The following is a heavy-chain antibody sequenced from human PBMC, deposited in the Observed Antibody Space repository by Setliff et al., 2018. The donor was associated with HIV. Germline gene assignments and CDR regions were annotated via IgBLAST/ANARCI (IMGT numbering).Heavy chain of an antibody. V-gene: IGHV1-18*01. D-gene: IGHD3-10*01. Sequence: ASVKVSCKASGYTFTSYGISWVRQAPGQGLEWMGWISAYNGNTNYAQKLQGRVTMTTDTSTSTAYMELSSLTSGDTAVYHCARDYFPHSRRNFGSGDYFHFWGQGSRVTVSS. CDR1: GYTFTSYG. J-gene: IGHJ4*02. CDR2: ISAYNGNT. CDR3: ARDYFPHSRRNFGSGDYFHF.